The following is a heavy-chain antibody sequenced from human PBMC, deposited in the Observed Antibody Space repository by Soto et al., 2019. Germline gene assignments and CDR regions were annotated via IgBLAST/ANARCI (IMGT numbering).Heavy chain of an antibody. D-gene: IGHD5-18*01. Sequence: PGGSLRLSCSASGFTFSSYAMHWVRQAPGKGLEYVSAISSNGGSTYYADSVKGRFTISRDNSKNTLYLQMSSLRAEDTAVYYCVKEGGEYSYGPHHFDYWGQGTLVTVSS. CDR1: GFTFSSYA. CDR3: VKEGGEYSYGPHHFDY. J-gene: IGHJ4*02. CDR2: ISSNGGST. V-gene: IGHV3-64D*06.